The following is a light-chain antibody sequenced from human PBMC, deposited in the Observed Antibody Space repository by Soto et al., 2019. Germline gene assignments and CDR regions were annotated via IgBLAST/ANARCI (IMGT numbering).Light chain of an antibody. CDR3: TSYVGSDTWV. Sequence: QSALTQPPSASGSPGQSVTISCTGTSSDVGAYKYVSWYQQYSGKAPKLMIYEVSKRPSGVPARFSGSKSGNTASLTVSGLQSEDEADYYCTSYVGSDTWVFGGGTKLTVL. CDR1: SSDVGAYKY. J-gene: IGLJ3*02. V-gene: IGLV2-8*01. CDR2: EVS.